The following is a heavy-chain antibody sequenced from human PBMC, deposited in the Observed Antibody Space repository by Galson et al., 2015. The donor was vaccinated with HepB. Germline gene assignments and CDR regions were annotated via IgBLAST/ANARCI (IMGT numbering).Heavy chain of an antibody. CDR3: ARSQQWLDKNYYYYGMDV. Sequence: SLRLSCAASGFTFSSYGMHWVRQAPGKGLEWVAVIWYDGSNKYYADSVKGRFTISRDNSKNTLYLQMNSLRAEDTAVYYCARSQQWLDKNYYYYGMDVWGQGATVTVSS. V-gene: IGHV3-33*01. CDR2: IWYDGSNK. D-gene: IGHD6-19*01. CDR1: GFTFSSYG. J-gene: IGHJ6*02.